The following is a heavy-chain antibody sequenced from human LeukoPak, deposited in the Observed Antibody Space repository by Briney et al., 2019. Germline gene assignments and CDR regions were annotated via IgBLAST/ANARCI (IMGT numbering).Heavy chain of an antibody. CDR1: GYTFNSHG. CDR2: ISAYNGNT. J-gene: IGHJ5*02. V-gene: IGHV1-18*04. CDR3: ARGRAAAPFDP. Sequence: ASVKVSCKGSGYTFNSHGFSWVRQAPGQGLEWMGWISAYNGNTKYAQKFQGRVTMTRNTSISTAYMELSSLISEDTAVYYCARGRAAAPFDPWGQGTLVTVSS. D-gene: IGHD6-25*01.